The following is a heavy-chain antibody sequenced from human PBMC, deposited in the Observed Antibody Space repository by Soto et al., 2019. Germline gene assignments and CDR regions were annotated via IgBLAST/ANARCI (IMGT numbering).Heavy chain of an antibody. Sequence: SVKVSCKASGGTFSSYAISWVRQAPGQGLEWMGGIIPIFGTANYAQKFQGRVTITADESTSTAYMELSSLRSEDTAVYYCARVRDGYAGDYFGYWGQGTLVTVSS. CDR1: GGTFSSYA. J-gene: IGHJ4*02. D-gene: IGHD5-12*01. CDR3: ARVRDGYAGDYFGY. V-gene: IGHV1-69*13. CDR2: IIPIFGTA.